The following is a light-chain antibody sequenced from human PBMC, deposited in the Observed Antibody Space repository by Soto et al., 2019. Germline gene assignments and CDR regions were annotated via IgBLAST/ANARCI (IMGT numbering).Light chain of an antibody. CDR2: DAS. CDR1: SSVSTY. J-gene: IGKJ1*01. V-gene: IGKV3-11*01. Sequence: EIVLTQSPGTLSLSPGERATLSCRASSSVSTYLAWYQQKPGQAPRLLIYDASNRATGIPARFSGSGSGTDFTLTISSLEPEDFAVYYCQQRSNWPPWTFGQGTKVEIK. CDR3: QQRSNWPPWT.